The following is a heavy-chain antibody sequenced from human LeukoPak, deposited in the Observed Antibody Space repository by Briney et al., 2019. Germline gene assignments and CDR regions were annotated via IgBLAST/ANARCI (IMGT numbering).Heavy chain of an antibody. V-gene: IGHV4-38-2*02. J-gene: IGHJ6*03. Sequence: PSETLSLTCTVSGYSISSGYYWGWIRQPPGKGLEWIGSIYHSGSTYYNPSLKSRVTISVDTSKNQFSLKLSSVTAADTAVYYCARASFRYYYYYYMDVWGKGTTVTVSS. CDR1: GYSISSGYY. CDR3: ARASFRYYYYYYMDV. CDR2: IYHSGST.